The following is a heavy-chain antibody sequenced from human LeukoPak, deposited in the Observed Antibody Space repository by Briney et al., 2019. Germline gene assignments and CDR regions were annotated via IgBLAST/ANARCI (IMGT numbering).Heavy chain of an antibody. J-gene: IGHJ6*02. D-gene: IGHD5-18*01. CDR3: ARHQGDTDYCYYYGMDV. CDR2: IYYSGST. V-gene: IGHV4-59*08. Sequence: SETLSLTCTVSGGSISSYYWSWIRQPPGKGLEWIGYIYYSGSTNYNPSLKSRVTISVDTSKNQFSLKLSSVTAADTAVYYCARHQGDTDYCYYYGMDVWGQGTTVTVSS. CDR1: GGSISSYY.